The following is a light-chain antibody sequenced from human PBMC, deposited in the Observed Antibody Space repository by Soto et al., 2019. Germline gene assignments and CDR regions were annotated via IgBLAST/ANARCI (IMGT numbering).Light chain of an antibody. V-gene: IGKV3-15*01. Sequence: EMVMTQSPATLSVSPGEGATLSCRASQSVSSNLAWYQQKPGQAPRLLIYGASTRAAAIPARFSGSGSGTEFTLTISGLQSEDFAVYYCQQYNDWPRAFGQGTKLEIK. CDR1: QSVSSN. CDR2: GAS. J-gene: IGKJ2*01. CDR3: QQYNDWPRA.